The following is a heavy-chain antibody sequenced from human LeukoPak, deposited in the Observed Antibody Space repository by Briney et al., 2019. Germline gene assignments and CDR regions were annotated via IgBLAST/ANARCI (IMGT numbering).Heavy chain of an antibody. D-gene: IGHD3-10*01. CDR2: IGSVGFST. Sequence: GGSLRLSCAASGFNFRDAAMTWVRQAPGKGLEWVSLIGSVGFSTHYGDSVKGRFTISRDNSKNTLYLQMNSLRAEDTAVYYCARAAMVRGVDYFDYWGQGTLVTVSS. V-gene: IGHV3-23*01. J-gene: IGHJ4*02. CDR1: GFNFRDAA. CDR3: ARAAMVRGVDYFDY.